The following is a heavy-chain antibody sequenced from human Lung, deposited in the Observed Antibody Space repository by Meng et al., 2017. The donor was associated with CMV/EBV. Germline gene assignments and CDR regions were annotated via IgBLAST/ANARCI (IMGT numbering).Heavy chain of an antibody. CDR1: GGTFSSYG. CDR2: TIPIFGSA. CDR3: ARGSYGGNPDYFYFYVMDV. V-gene: IGHV1-69*05. Sequence: SXXVSXKASGGTFSSYGFTWVRQAPGQGLEWIGGTIPIFGSANYAQSFQGRVTISTDESTSTAYMELSSLRSDDTAVYYCARGSYGGNPDYFYFYVMDVWGQGXTVTVSS. D-gene: IGHD4-23*01. J-gene: IGHJ6*02.